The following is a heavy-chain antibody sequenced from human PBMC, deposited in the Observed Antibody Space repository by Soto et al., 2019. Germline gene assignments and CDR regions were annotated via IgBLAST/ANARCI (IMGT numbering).Heavy chain of an antibody. CDR2: IYSGGST. CDR3: ARDARNSPTYYDFWSGPYGMDV. D-gene: IGHD3-3*01. V-gene: IGHV3-53*01. J-gene: IGHJ6*02. Sequence: PGGSLRLSCAASGFTVSSNYMSWVRQAPGQGLEWVSVIYSGGSTYYADSVKGRFTISRDNSKNTLYLQMNSLRAEDTAVYYCARDARNSPTYYDFWSGPYGMDVWGQGTTVTVSS. CDR1: GFTVSSNY.